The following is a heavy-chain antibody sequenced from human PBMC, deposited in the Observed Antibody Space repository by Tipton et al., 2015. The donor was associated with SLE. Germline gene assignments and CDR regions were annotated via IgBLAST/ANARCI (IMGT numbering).Heavy chain of an antibody. CDR1: GFTVGTHY. D-gene: IGHD3-22*01. V-gene: IGHV3-66*02. CDR2: IYYDGST. J-gene: IGHJ2*01. CDR3: ARDRHYSDSNGYYHWYFDL. Sequence: SLRLSCVASGFTVGTHYMSWVRQAPGKGLEWVSVIYYDGSTDDADSVKGRFTSSRDNSKNTIYLQINSLRADDAAVYYCARDRHYSDSNGYYHWYFDLWGRGTLVTVSS.